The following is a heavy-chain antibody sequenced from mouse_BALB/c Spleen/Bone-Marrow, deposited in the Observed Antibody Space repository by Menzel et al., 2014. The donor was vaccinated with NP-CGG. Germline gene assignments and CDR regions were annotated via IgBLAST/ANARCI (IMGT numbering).Heavy chain of an antibody. J-gene: IGHJ3*01. CDR1: GFSLTSYG. CDR2: IWSGGST. V-gene: IGHV2-2*02. Sequence: VHLVESGPGLVQPSQSLSITCTVSGFSLTSYGVHWVRQSPGKGLEWLGVIWSGGSTDHNAAFISRLSISKDNSKSQVFFKMNSLQANDTAIYYCARNPGFAYWGQGTLVTVSA. CDR3: ARNPGFAY.